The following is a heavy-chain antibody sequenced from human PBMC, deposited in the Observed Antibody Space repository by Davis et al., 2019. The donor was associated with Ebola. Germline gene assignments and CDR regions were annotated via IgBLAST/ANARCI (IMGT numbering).Heavy chain of an antibody. CDR2: ISYDGSNK. CDR1: GFTFSSYA. Sequence: GGSLRLSCAASGFTFSSYAMHWVRQAPGKGLEWVAVISYDGSNKYYADSVKGRFTISRDNSKNTLYLQMNSLRAEDTAVYYCAKDFTVVAAPRWGQGTLVTVSS. CDR3: AKDFTVVAAPR. J-gene: IGHJ4*02. V-gene: IGHV3-30*04. D-gene: IGHD2-15*01.